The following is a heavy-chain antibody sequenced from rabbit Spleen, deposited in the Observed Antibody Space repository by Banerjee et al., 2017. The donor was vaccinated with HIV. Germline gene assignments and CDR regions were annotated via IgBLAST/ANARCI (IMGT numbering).Heavy chain of an antibody. D-gene: IGHD7-1*01. J-gene: IGHJ4*01. Sequence: QSLEESGGDLVKPGASLTLTCTASGFSFSSSYYMCWVRQAPGKGPEWIACIYVGGADSDYYANWAKDRFTISKASSTTVTLQMSRLTAADTASYFCARSVSFAGYTDFGYALYYFDFWGPGTLVTVS. V-gene: IGHV1S40*01. CDR3: ARSVSFAGYTDFGYALYYFDF. CDR1: GFSFSSSYY. CDR2: IYVGGADSD.